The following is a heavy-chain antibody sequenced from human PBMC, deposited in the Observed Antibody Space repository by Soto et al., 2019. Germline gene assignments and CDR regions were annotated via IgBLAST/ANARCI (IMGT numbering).Heavy chain of an antibody. Sequence: SETLSLTCAVYGGSFSGYYWSWIRQPPGKGLEWIGEINHSGSTNYNPSLKSRVTISVDTSKNQFSLKLSSVTAADTAVYYCARVWGYYDFWSGYYGLDYWGQGTLVTVSS. CDR1: GGSFSGYY. J-gene: IGHJ4*02. V-gene: IGHV4-34*01. CDR2: INHSGST. CDR3: ARVWGYYDFWSGYYGLDY. D-gene: IGHD3-3*01.